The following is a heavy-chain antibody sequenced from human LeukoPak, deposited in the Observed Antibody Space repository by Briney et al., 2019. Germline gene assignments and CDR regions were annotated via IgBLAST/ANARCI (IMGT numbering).Heavy chain of an antibody. J-gene: IGHJ6*02. Sequence: PGGSLRLSCAASGFTVSSNYMSWVRQAPGKGLEWVSVIYSGGSTYYADSVKGRFTISRDNSKNTLYLQMNSLTAEDTAVYYCARDSPDTAMDGWYYYGRDVWGQGTTVTVSS. D-gene: IGHD5-18*01. CDR1: GFTVSSNY. CDR2: IYSGGST. CDR3: ARDSPDTAMDGWYYYGRDV. V-gene: IGHV3-66*02.